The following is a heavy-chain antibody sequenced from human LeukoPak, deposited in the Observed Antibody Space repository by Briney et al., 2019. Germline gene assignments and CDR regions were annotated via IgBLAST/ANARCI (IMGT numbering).Heavy chain of an antibody. D-gene: IGHD6-13*01. CDR3: ARGYSSSWHHYYYYMDV. V-gene: IGHV3-21*01. J-gene: IGHJ6*03. CDR2: ISSSSSYI. Sequence: AGGSLRLSCAASGFTVSSNYMSWVRQAPGKGLEWVSSISSSSSYIYYADSVKGRFTISRDNAKNSLYLQMNSLRAEDTAVYYCARGYSSSWHHYYYYMDVWGKGTTVTVSS. CDR1: GFTVSSNY.